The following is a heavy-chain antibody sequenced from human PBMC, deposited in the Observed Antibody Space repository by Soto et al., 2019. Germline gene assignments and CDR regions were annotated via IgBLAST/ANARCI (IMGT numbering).Heavy chain of an antibody. Sequence: QVQLVESGGGVVQPGRSLRLSCAASGFTFSSYAMHWVRQAPGKGLEWVAVISYDGSNKYYADSVKGRFTISRDNSKNTLYLQMNRLRAEDTAVYYCARSVTTFDYWGRGTLVTVSS. V-gene: IGHV3-30-3*01. J-gene: IGHJ4*02. CDR1: GFTFSSYA. D-gene: IGHD4-17*01. CDR3: ARSVTTFDY. CDR2: ISYDGSNK.